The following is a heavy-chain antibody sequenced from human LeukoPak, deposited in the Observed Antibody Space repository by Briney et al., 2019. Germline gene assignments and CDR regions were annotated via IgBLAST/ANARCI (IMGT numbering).Heavy chain of an antibody. V-gene: IGHV3-64*01. CDR1: GFTFSSYA. CDR2: ISINGGST. D-gene: IGHD3-3*01. J-gene: IGHJ5*02. CDR3: ARSIYDFWSGYGWFDP. Sequence: PGGSLRLSCAASGFTFSSYAMHWVRQAPGKGLEYVSAISINGGSTYYANSVKGRFTISRDNSKNTLYLQMGSLRAEDMAVYYCARSIYDFWSGYGWFDPWGQGTLVTVSS.